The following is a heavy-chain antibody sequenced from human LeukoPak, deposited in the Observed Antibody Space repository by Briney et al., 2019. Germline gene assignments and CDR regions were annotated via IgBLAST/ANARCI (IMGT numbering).Heavy chain of an antibody. V-gene: IGHV1-18*01. Sequence: SVKLSCKASGYTFTSYGISWVRQAPGQGLEWMGWISAYNGNTNYAHKLQGRVTMTTDTSTSTAYMELRSLRSDATAVYSCARDPKLELIWGHPTNYYSYGMDVWGQGTTVTVSS. J-gene: IGHJ6*02. CDR2: ISAYNGNT. CDR1: GYTFTSYG. CDR3: ARDPKLELIWGHPTNYYSYGMDV. D-gene: IGHD1-7*01.